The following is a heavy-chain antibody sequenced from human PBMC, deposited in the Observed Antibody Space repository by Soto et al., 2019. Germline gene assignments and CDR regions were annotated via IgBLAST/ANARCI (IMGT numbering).Heavy chain of an antibody. CDR1: GGSISSYY. D-gene: IGHD1-1*01. CDR2: IYYSGST. CDR3: ARARTGTTFDY. Sequence: QVQLQESGPGLVKPSETLSLTCTVSGGSISSYYWSWIRQPPGKGLEWIGYIYYSGSTNYNPSLKSRVTISVDTSKNQFSLKLSSVTAADTAVYYCARARTGTTFDYWGQGTLVTVSS. V-gene: IGHV4-59*01. J-gene: IGHJ4*02.